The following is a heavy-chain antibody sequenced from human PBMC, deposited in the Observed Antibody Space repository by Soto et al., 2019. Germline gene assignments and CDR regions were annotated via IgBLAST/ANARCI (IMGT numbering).Heavy chain of an antibody. CDR1: GYSFTTYG. CDR2: ISAYNGNT. Sequence: QVQLVQSGDEEKKPGASVKVSCKTSGYSFTTYGISWVRQAPGQGLEWMGWISAYNGNTNYAQKLQGRVTMTTDTSTSTAYMELRSLRSDDTAVYYCAREGPAPYYYYGMDVWGQGSTVTVSS. J-gene: IGHJ6*02. CDR3: AREGPAPYYYYGMDV. V-gene: IGHV1-18*01.